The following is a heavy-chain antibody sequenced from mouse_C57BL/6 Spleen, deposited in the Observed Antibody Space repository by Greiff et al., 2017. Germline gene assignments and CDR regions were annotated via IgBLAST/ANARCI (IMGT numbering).Heavy chain of an antibody. CDR2: INYDGSSP. V-gene: IGHV5-16*01. CDR1: GFTFSDYY. CDR3: ARDGSSYERGYCDY. J-gene: IGHJ2*01. D-gene: IGHD1-1*01. Sequence: EVQVVESEGGLVQPGSSMKLSCTASGFTFSDYYMAWVRQVPEKGLEWVANINYDGSSPYYLDSLKSRFIISRDNAKNMLYRQMSSLKSEDTATYYCARDGSSYERGYCDYWGQGTTLTVSS.